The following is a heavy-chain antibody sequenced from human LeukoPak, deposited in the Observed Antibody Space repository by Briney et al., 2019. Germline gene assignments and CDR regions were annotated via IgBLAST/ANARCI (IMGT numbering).Heavy chain of an antibody. V-gene: IGHV4-34*12. D-gene: IGHD6-19*01. CDR3: ARSHSSDWYTKDL. CDR1: GGSSSGFY. Sequence: SETLSLTCAIYGGSSSGFYWSWIRQPPGKGLEWIGEIIHSGGTNYNPSLKSRVTMSVDRSKNQFSLEVTSVTAADTAVYYYARSHSSDWYTKDLWGQGTLVTVSS. CDR2: IIHSGGT. J-gene: IGHJ5*02.